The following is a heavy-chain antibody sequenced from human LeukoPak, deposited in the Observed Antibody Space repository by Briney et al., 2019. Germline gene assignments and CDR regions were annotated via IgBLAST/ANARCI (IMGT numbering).Heavy chain of an antibody. V-gene: IGHV3-21*01. CDR1: GFTFSSYS. Sequence: GGSLRLSCAASGFTFSSYSMNWVSQAPGKGLEWVSSISSSSSYIYYADSVKGRFTISRDNAKNSLYLQMNSLRAEDTAVYYCARDRMYYYDSSGYLRPFDYWGQGTLVTVSS. D-gene: IGHD3-22*01. J-gene: IGHJ4*02. CDR2: ISSSSSYI. CDR3: ARDRMYYYDSSGYLRPFDY.